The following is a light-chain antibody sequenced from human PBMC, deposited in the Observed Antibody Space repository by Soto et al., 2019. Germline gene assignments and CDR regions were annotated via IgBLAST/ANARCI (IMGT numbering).Light chain of an antibody. J-gene: IGKJ2*01. V-gene: IGKV3-15*01. CDR1: QSVSSN. Sequence: EIVMTQSPATLSVSPGERATLSCRASQSVSSNLAWYQQKPGQAPRLLIYGASTRATGIPARFSGSGSGTEFTLTISSLQSEDFAVYYCQXYXXWPPMYTFXQGTKLEIK. CDR2: GAS. CDR3: QXYXXWPPMYT.